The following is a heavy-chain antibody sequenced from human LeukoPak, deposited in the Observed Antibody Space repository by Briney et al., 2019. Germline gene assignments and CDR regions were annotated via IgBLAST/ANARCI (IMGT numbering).Heavy chain of an antibody. CDR3: ARGQTGSGRIFDY. CDR1: GDSVSSNSAA. D-gene: IGHD2-15*01. J-gene: IGHJ4*02. CDR2: TYYRSKWYS. Sequence: SQTLSLTCVISGDSVSSNSAAWNWIRQSPSRGLEWLGRTYYRSKWYSDFAEYVNGRITINPDTSKNQFSLQLISATPEDTAVYYCARGQTGSGRIFDYWGQGTLVTVSS. V-gene: IGHV6-1*01.